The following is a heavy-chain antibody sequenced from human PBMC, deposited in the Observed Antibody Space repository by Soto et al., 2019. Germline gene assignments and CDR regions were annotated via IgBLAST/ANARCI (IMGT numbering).Heavy chain of an antibody. Sequence: GGSLRLSCAASGFTFSSYGMHWVRQAPGKGLEWVAVISYDGSSKYYADSVKGRFTISRDNSKNTLYLQMNSLRAEDTAVYYCAKALVQLAYYYYGMDVWGQGTTVTVSS. J-gene: IGHJ6*02. CDR2: ISYDGSSK. CDR3: AKALVQLAYYYYGMDV. D-gene: IGHD3-16*02. V-gene: IGHV3-30*18. CDR1: GFTFSSYG.